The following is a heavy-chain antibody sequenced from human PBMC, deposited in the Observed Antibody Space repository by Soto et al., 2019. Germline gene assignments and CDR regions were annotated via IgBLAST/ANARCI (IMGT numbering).Heavy chain of an antibody. CDR2: IDPSGNTM. CDR3: ARDNPGLEDFDY. J-gene: IGHJ4*02. Sequence: GGSLRLSCAASGFSFSAHDLDWVRQAPGKGLEWISYIDPSGNTMHYADSVKGRFTISRDNAKNSLYLQMNSLRAEDTAVYYCARDNPGLEDFDYWGQGTLVTVSS. CDR1: GFSFSAHD. V-gene: IGHV3-48*03. D-gene: IGHD3-22*01.